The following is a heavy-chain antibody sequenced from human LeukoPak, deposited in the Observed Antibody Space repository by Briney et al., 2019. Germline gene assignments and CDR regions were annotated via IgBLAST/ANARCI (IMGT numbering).Heavy chain of an antibody. CDR2: ISAYNGNT. V-gene: IGHV1-18*04. CDR3: ARDRRGDYDFWSGYYSYFDY. CDR1: GYSFTGYY. D-gene: IGHD3-3*01. Sequence: ASVKVSCKASGYSFTGYYIHWVRQAPGQGLEWMGWISAYNGNTNYAQKLQGRVTMTTDTSTSTAYMELRSLRSDDTAVYYCARDRRGDYDFWSGYYSYFDYWGQGTLVTVSS. J-gene: IGHJ4*02.